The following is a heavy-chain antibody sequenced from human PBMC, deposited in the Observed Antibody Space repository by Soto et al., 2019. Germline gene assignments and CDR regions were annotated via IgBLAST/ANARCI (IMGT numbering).Heavy chain of an antibody. CDR2: IIPIFGTA. J-gene: IGHJ2*01. D-gene: IGHD3-10*01. V-gene: IGHV1-69*12. Sequence: QVQLVQSGAEVKKPGSSVKVSCKASGGTFSSYAISWVRQAPGQGLEWMGGIIPIFGTANYAQKFQGRVTITADESTSTAYMEMSSLRSEATAVYYCARSYYYGSGNAGYFDLWGSGTLVTVSS. CDR1: GGTFSSYA. CDR3: ARSYYYGSGNAGYFDL.